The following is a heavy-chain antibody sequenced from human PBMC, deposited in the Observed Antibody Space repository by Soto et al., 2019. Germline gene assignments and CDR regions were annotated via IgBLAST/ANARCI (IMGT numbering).Heavy chain of an antibody. D-gene: IGHD1-26*01. CDR3: ARVAYVSGSYYYYYYMDV. V-gene: IGHV3-53*01. CDR1: GFTVSSSY. Sequence: GGSLRLSCAASGFTVSSSYMSWVRQAPGKGLEWVSVIYSGGSTYYADSVKGRFTISRDNSKNTLYLQMNSLRAEDTAVYYCARVAYVSGSYYYYYYMDVWGKGTTVTVSS. J-gene: IGHJ6*03. CDR2: IYSGGST.